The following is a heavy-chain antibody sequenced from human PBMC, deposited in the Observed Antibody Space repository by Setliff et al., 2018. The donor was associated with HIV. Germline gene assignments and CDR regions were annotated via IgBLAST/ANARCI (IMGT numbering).Heavy chain of an antibody. D-gene: IGHD2-2*03. V-gene: IGHV4-31*03. J-gene: IGHJ6*02. Sequence: SETLSLTCTVSGGSISSSNYYWSWIRQHPGKGLEWIGYIFCSGNTYYNPSLKSRVTISVDTSKNQFSLKLSSVTAADTAVYYCARVGYCSSTSCYGGMDVWGQGTTVTVSS. CDR3: ARVGYCSSTSCYGGMDV. CDR2: IFCSGNT. CDR1: GGSISSSNYY.